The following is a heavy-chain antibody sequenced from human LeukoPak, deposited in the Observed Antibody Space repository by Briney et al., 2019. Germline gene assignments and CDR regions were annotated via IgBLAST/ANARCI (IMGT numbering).Heavy chain of an antibody. CDR2: IYYSGST. D-gene: IGHD3-22*01. V-gene: IGHV4-59*08. CDR3: ARHMGYYDSGGYYARDGSYWYFDL. J-gene: IGHJ2*01. Sequence: SETLSLTCTVSGGSISSYYWSWIRQPPGKGLEWIGYIYYSGSTNYNPSLKSRVTISVDTSKNQFSLKLSSVTAADTAVYYCARHMGYYDSGGYYARDGSYWYFDLWGRGTLVTVSS. CDR1: GGSISSYY.